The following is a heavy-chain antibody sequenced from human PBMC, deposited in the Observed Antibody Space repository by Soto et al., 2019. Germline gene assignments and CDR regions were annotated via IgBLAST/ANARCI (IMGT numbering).Heavy chain of an antibody. CDR1: GFIFNTHC. CDR3: VAWGTSTSNP. J-gene: IGHJ5*02. V-gene: IGHV3-7*01. Sequence: PGGSLRLSCAASGFIFNTHCMSWVRQAPEKGLEWVAHTKPDGSEKYYVDSAKGRFTISRDNTRNSLYLQMNSLRADDTALYYCVAWGTSTSNPWGQGTLVTVSS. D-gene: IGHD3-16*01. CDR2: TKPDGSEK.